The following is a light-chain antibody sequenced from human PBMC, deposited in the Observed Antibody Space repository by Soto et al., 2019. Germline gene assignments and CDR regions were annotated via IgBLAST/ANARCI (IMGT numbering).Light chain of an antibody. CDR1: QDIRNS. CDR3: QEATSFPPWT. J-gene: IGKJ2*02. Sequence: DIQMTQSPSSVSASVGDRVTITCRASQDIRNSLAWYQQKPGTAPKLLIYGESKLQSGVPSRFSGSGSGTEFPLTISGLQPEDFATYFCQEATSFPPWTFGQGTKVEIK. V-gene: IGKV1D-12*01. CDR2: GES.